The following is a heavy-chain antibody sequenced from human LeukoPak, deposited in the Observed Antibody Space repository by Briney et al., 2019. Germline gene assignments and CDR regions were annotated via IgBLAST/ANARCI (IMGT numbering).Heavy chain of an antibody. CDR3: ASPAYGDYALFDY. J-gene: IGHJ4*02. CDR1: GGSFSGYY. Sequence: SETLSLTCAVYGGSFSGYYWSWIRQPPGKGLEWIGEINHSGSTNYNPSLNSRLTILVDAAKSQASLKLSSVTPADTAVYYCASPAYGDYALFDYWGQGTLVTVSS. D-gene: IGHD4-17*01. CDR2: INHSGST. V-gene: IGHV4-34*01.